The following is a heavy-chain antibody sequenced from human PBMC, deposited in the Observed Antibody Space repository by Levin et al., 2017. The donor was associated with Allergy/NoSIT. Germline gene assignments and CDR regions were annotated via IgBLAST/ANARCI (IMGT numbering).Heavy chain of an antibody. CDR2: ISSSSSYI. CDR1: GFTFSSYS. V-gene: IGHV3-21*01. J-gene: IGHJ6*02. Sequence: PGGSLRLSCAASGFTFSSYSMNWVRQAPGKGLEWVSSISSSSSYIYYADSVKGRFTISRDNAKNSLYLQMNSLRAEDTAVYYCARGGLEGYYYDSSGAKVYYGMDVWGQGTTVTVSS. CDR3: ARGGLEGYYYDSSGAKVYYGMDV. D-gene: IGHD3-22*01.